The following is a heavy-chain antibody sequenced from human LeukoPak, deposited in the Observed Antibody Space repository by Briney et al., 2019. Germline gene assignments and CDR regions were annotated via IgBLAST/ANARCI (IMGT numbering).Heavy chain of an antibody. CDR1: GFTFSDYS. CDR2: ISRSGSTK. D-gene: IGHD3-9*01. Sequence: PGGSLRLSCAASGFTFSDYSMRWLRQAPGKGLEWVSSISRSGSTKYYADSVKGRFTISRDNAKNSLYLQMNSLRAEDTAVYYCARFPPANYDILTGYLDYYYMDVWGKGTTVTVSS. CDR3: ARFPPANYDILTGYLDYYYMDV. V-gene: IGHV3-11*04. J-gene: IGHJ6*03.